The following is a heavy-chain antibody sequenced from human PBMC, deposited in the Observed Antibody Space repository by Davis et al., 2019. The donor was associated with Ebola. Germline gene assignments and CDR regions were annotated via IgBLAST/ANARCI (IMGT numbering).Heavy chain of an antibody. CDR1: GYTFTNFG. CDR3: ARWGFSWNYDPSALDY. V-gene: IGHV1-18*01. Sequence: ASVKVSCKASGYTFTNFGISWVRQAPGQGLEWMGWISPSNGNTNHAQKFQGRVTMTTDTSTTTAYMELRSLESDDTALYYCARWGFSWNYDPSALDYWGQGTLITVSS. J-gene: IGHJ4*02. CDR2: ISPSNGNT. D-gene: IGHD1-7*01.